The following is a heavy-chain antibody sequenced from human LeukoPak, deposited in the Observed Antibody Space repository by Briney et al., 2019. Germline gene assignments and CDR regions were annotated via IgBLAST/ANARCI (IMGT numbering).Heavy chain of an antibody. D-gene: IGHD3-10*01. Sequence: GGSLRLSCAASGFTFSGSAMHWVRQASGKGLEWVGRIRSKANSYATACAASVKGRFTISRDDSKNTAYLQMNSLKTEDTAVYYCTTRITMDPGYYYGMDVWGQGTTVTVSS. V-gene: IGHV3-73*01. CDR1: GFTFSGSA. J-gene: IGHJ6*02. CDR2: IRSKANSYAT. CDR3: TTRITMDPGYYYGMDV.